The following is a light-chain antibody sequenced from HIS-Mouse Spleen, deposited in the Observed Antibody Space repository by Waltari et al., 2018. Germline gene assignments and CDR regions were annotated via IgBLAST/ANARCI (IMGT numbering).Light chain of an antibody. CDR3: QQYDNLP. CDR1: QDISKY. CDR2: DAS. J-gene: IGKJ4*01. V-gene: IGKV1-33*01. Sequence: DIQMTQSPSSLSASVGDRVTITCQASQDISKYLNWYQQKPGKAPKLLTYDASNLETGVPSRFSGSGSGTDFTFTISSLQPEDIATYYCQQYDNLPFGGGTKVEIK.